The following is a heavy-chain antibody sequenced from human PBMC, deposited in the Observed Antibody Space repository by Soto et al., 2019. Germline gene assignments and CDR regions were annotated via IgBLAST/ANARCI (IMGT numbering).Heavy chain of an antibody. Sequence: QVQLQESGPGLVKPSETLSLTCTVSGGSISSYYWSWIRQPAGKGLEWSGRIYTSGSTNYHPSLKSRVTMSVDTSENQFSLRLSSVTAADTAVCYCARDGIAVTHYVDIWGQGTMVTVSS. D-gene: IGHD6-19*01. J-gene: IGHJ3*02. CDR2: IYTSGST. V-gene: IGHV4-4*07. CDR1: GGSISSYY. CDR3: ARDGIAVTHYVDI.